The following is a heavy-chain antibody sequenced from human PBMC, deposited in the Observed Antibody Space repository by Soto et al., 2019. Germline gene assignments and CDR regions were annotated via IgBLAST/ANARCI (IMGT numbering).Heavy chain of an antibody. CDR1: GYTFINYG. CDR2: LSAYNGDT. CDR3: ARWSAIVGGAEALDV. Sequence: QVQLVQSGAEVKKPGASVRVSCKTSGYTFINYGITWVRQAPGQGLEWMVWLSAYNGDTISSEKLQDRFTMTTDTSTNTVYMHLRSLTSDDPAVYYCARWSAIVGGAEALDVWGQGTMVIVSS. D-gene: IGHD1-26*01. J-gene: IGHJ3*01. V-gene: IGHV1-18*01.